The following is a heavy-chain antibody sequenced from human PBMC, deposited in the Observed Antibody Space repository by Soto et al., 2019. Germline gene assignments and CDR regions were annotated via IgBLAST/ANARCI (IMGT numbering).Heavy chain of an antibody. Sequence: SETLSLTCAVSGGSISSSNWWSWVRQPPGKGLEWIGEIYHSGSTNYNPSLNSRVTISVDKSKNQFSLKLSSVTAADTAVYYCARRYNILTGYIAYWGQGTLVTVS. CDR3: ARRYNILTGYIAY. CDR1: GGSISSSNW. CDR2: IYHSGST. J-gene: IGHJ4*02. V-gene: IGHV4-4*02. D-gene: IGHD3-9*01.